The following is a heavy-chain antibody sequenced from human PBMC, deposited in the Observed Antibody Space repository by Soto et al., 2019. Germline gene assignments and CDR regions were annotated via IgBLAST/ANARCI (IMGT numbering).Heavy chain of an antibody. CDR3: ARGQRFSDWFDP. V-gene: IGHV1-46*04. D-gene: IGHD3-3*01. CDR2: INPSSGGT. J-gene: IGHJ5*02. CDR1: GYTFTSYY. Sequence: ASVKVSCKASGYTFTSYYMHWVRQAPGQGLEWMGIINPSSGGTHYNSSLKSRVTISLDTSKNQFSLRLISVTAADTAVYYCARGQRFSDWFDPWGQGTLVTVPS.